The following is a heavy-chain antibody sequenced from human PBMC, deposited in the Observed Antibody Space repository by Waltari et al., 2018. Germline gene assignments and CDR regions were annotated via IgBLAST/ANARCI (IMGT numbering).Heavy chain of an antibody. CDR3: ARDPPGMATIGS. Sequence: EAQLVEYGGGLIHPGGSLRLSCAGSGFPVGNNYMSWVRQDSGKGLEWVSVIYSGGSTNYADSVRGRFTISRDNSKNTLFLEMNSLTAEDTAVYYCARDPPGMATIGSWGQGTLVTVSS. CDR2: IYSGGST. D-gene: IGHD5-12*01. CDR1: GFPVGNNY. J-gene: IGHJ5*02. V-gene: IGHV3-53*01.